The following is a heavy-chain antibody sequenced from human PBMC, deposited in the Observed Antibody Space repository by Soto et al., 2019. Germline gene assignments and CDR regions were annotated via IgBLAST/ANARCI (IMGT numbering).Heavy chain of an antibody. CDR3: ARVISSGDGWLHY. Sequence: ETLSLTCAVSGGSITSSNWWSWVRQTPGRGLEWIGEIFHSGNANYSPSLRSRVTISIDKSKNHFSLKLMSVTAADTAVYYCARVISSGDGWLHYWGQGALVT. D-gene: IGHD6-19*01. CDR1: GGSITSSNW. CDR2: IFHSGNA. V-gene: IGHV4-4*02. J-gene: IGHJ4*02.